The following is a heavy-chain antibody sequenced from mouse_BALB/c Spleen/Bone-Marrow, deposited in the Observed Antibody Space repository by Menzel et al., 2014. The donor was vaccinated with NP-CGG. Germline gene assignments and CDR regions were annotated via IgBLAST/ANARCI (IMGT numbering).Heavy chain of an antibody. Sequence: EVKLMESGPELVKPGASVKMSCKASGYTFTSYVMHWVKQKPGQGLEWIGYINPYNDGTKYDEKFKGKSTMTSDKSSSTSYMEHSSLTSEDSAVYYCARNFYFDYWGQGTTLTVSS. CDR1: GYTFTSYV. J-gene: IGHJ2*01. V-gene: IGHV1-14*01. CDR2: INPYNDGT. CDR3: ARNFYFDY.